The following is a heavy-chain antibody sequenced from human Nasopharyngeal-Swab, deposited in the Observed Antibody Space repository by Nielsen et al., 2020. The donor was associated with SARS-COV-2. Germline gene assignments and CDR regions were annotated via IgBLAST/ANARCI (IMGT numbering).Heavy chain of an antibody. V-gene: IGHV4-59*12. J-gene: IGHJ4*02. CDR1: GGSISSYY. CDR3: AKDNGAGPFYY. Sequence: GSLRLYCTVSGGSISSYYWSWIRQPPGKGLEWIGYIYYSGSTNYNPSLKSRVTISVDTSKNQFSLKLSSVTAADTALYYCAKDNGAGPFYYWGQGTLVTVSS. D-gene: IGHD2-8*01. CDR2: IYYSGST.